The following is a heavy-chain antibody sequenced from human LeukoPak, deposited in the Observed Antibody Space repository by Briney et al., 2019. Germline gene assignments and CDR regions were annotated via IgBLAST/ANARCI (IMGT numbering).Heavy chain of an antibody. Sequence: GSLRLSCAASGFTFSNAWMSWVRQAPGKGLGWVGRIKSKTDGGTTDYAAPVKGRFTISRDDSKNTLYLQMNSLKSEDTAVYYCTTIRGFCSGRSCLGYWGQGTLVTVSS. CDR1: GFTFSNAW. CDR2: IKSKTDGGTT. V-gene: IGHV3-15*01. J-gene: IGHJ4*02. CDR3: TTIRGFCSGRSCLGY. D-gene: IGHD2-15*01.